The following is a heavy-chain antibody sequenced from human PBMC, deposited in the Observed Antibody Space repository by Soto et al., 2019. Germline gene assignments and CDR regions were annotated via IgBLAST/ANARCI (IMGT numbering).Heavy chain of an antibody. Sequence: SETLSLTCAVYGGSFSGYYWSWIRQPPGKGLEWIGEINHSGSTNYNPPLKSRVTISVDTSKNQFSLKLSSVTAADTAVYYCARRAAAGTRNYYYYYGMDVWGQGTTVTVSS. CDR1: GGSFSGYY. D-gene: IGHD6-13*01. V-gene: IGHV4-34*01. CDR3: ARRAAAGTRNYYYYYGMDV. J-gene: IGHJ6*02. CDR2: INHSGST.